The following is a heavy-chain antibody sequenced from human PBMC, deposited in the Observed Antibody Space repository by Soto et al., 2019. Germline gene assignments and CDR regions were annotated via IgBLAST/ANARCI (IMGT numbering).Heavy chain of an antibody. CDR3: ARRYYYDSSGYYYYYGMDV. J-gene: IGHJ6*02. V-gene: IGHV3-74*01. Sequence: EVQLVESGGGLVQPGGSLRLSCAASGFTFSSYWMHWVRQAPGKGLVWVSRINSDGSSTSYADSVKGRFNISRDNAKNTLYLQLNSLRAEDKAVYYCARRYYYDSSGYYYYYGMDVWGQGTTVTVSS. D-gene: IGHD3-22*01. CDR2: INSDGSST. CDR1: GFTFSSYW.